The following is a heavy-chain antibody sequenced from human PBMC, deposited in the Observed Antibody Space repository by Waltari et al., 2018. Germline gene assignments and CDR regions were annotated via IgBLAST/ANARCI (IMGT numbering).Heavy chain of an antibody. Sequence: EVQLVESGGGLVQPGGSLRLSCAASGLRLSNYAMSWVRQAPGKGLEWASVISGGGSTTYYADSVRGRFTMSRDNSKNTLYLQMNSLRAEDTAVYYCAKDSGYSSGWYGDAFDIWGQGTMVTVSS. J-gene: IGHJ3*02. CDR3: AKDSGYSSGWYGDAFDI. D-gene: IGHD6-19*01. CDR2: ISGGGSTT. CDR1: GLRLSNYA. V-gene: IGHV3-23*04.